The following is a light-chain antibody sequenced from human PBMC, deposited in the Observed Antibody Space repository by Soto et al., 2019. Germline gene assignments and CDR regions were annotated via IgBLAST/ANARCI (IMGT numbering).Light chain of an antibody. CDR2: AVS. CDR1: SSDVGGYNY. V-gene: IGLV2-14*01. Sequence: QSALTQPASVSGSPGQAITISCTGTSSDVGGYNYVSWYQQQPGKAPKLMIYAVSDRPSGVSNRFSGSKSGNTASLTISGLQAEDEADYYCSSYSGSGTDVFGTGTEVTVL. J-gene: IGLJ1*01. CDR3: SSYSGSGTDV.